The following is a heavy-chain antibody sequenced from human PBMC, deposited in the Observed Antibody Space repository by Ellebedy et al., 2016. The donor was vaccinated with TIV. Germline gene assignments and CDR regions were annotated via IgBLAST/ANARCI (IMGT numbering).Heavy chain of an antibody. V-gene: IGHV4-39*01. CDR3: ARRDDFGDDH. D-gene: IGHD4-17*01. CDR1: GFTFSNNY. J-gene: IGHJ5*02. CDR2: IYYSGTT. Sequence: MPGGSLRLSCAASGFTFSNNYMSWIRQPPGKGLEWIGNIYYSGTTFYNPSLKSRVTISVDTSKNQLSLKVTSVTAADTAVYYCARRDDFGDDHWGQGTLVTVSS.